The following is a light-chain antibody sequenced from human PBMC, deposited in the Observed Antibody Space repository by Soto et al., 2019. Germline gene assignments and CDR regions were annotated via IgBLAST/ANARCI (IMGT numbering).Light chain of an antibody. CDR1: QSVGSW. CDR3: QQLNSYPLT. CDR2: DAS. V-gene: IGKV1-5*01. Sequence: DIQLTQSPSTLSASVGDRVTITCRASQSVGSWLAWYQQRPGKAPRLLIYDASSLDSGVPARFSGSGSGTEFTLTVSSLQPDDFATYYCQQLNSYPLTFGQGTRLEIK. J-gene: IGKJ5*01.